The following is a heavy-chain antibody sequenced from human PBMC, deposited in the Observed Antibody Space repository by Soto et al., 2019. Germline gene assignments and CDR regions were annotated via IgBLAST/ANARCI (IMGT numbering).Heavy chain of an antibody. J-gene: IGHJ4*02. Sequence: SETLSLTCTVSGGSISSYYWSWIRQAPGKGLEWIGYIYYTGSTDYNPSLKSRVTISVDRSKNQFSLKLSSVTAADTAVYYCARSGYLENHFAYWAQGSLVPVSS. CDR1: GGSISSYY. V-gene: IGHV4-59*08. CDR3: ARSGYLENHFAY. D-gene: IGHD6-25*01. CDR2: IYYTGST.